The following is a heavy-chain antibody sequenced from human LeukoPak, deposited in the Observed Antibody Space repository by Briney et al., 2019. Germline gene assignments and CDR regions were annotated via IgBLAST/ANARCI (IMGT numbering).Heavy chain of an antibody. CDR2: ISSSSSYI. CDR3: ARFGGYCSGGSCYSDY. J-gene: IGHJ4*02. CDR1: GFAFSSYS. V-gene: IGHV3-21*01. D-gene: IGHD2-15*01. Sequence: GGSLRLSCAASGFAFSSYSMNWVRQAPGKGLEWVSSISSSSSYIYYADSVKGRFTISRDNAKNSLYLQMNSLRAEDTAVYYCARFGGYCSGGSCYSDYWGQGTLVTVSS.